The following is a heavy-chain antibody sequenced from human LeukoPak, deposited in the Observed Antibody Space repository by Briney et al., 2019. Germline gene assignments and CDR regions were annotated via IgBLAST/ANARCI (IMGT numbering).Heavy chain of an antibody. CDR2: IYYSGST. CDR1: GGSISSYY. J-gene: IGHJ3*01. D-gene: IGHD1-1*01. Sequence: SETLSLTCTVSGGSISSYYWSWIRQTPGKGLEWIGDIYYSGSTKYNTSPKSRVTISEEKSKKEVSRKVSSVTAADRAGYYCAMLQDGPTWNPDDSFDLWGQGTMLTVSS. CDR3: AMLQDGPTWNPDDSFDL. V-gene: IGHV4-59*01.